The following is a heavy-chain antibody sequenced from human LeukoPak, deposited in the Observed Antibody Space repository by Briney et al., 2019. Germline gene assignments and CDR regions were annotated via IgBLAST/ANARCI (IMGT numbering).Heavy chain of an antibody. J-gene: IGHJ4*02. Sequence: SETLSLTCTVSGGSIRSDFWSWIRQPPGKGLEWIGYIYYSGSTNYNPSLKSRVTISVDTSKNQFSLKLSSVTAADTAVYYCARASIAAAGVIDYWGQGTLVTVSS. CDR1: GGSIRSDF. CDR3: ARASIAAAGVIDY. CDR2: IYYSGST. V-gene: IGHV4-59*01. D-gene: IGHD6-13*01.